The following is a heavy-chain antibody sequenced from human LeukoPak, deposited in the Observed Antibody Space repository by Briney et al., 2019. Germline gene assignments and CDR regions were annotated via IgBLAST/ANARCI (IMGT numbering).Heavy chain of an antibody. V-gene: IGHV1-46*01. CDR1: GYTFTSYY. J-gene: IGHJ4*02. CDR2: INPSGGST. Sequence: ASVNVSCKASGYTFTSYYMHWVRQAPGQGLEWMGIINPSGGSTSYAQKFQGRVTMTRDTSTSTVYMELSSLRSEDTAVYYCARSRSLRYFDWLLSYWGQGTLVTVSS. D-gene: IGHD3-9*01. CDR3: ARSRSLRYFDWLLSY.